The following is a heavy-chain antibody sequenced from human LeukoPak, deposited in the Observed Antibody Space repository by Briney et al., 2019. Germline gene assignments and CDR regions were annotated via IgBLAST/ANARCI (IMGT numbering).Heavy chain of an antibody. CDR2: IYHSGST. Sequence: SETLSLTCTVSGYSISSGYYWGWIRQPPGKGLEWIGSIYHSGSTYYNPSLKSRVTISVDTSKNQFSLKLSSVTAADTAVYYCARGLYYDSTRGAFDIWGQGTMVTVSS. J-gene: IGHJ3*02. D-gene: IGHD3-22*01. CDR1: GYSISSGYY. V-gene: IGHV4-38-2*02. CDR3: ARGLYYDSTRGAFDI.